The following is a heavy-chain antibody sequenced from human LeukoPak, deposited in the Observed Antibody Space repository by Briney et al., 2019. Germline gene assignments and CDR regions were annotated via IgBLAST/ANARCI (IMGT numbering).Heavy chain of an antibody. J-gene: IGHJ4*02. D-gene: IGHD3-3*01. CDR1: GXXXXXTXX. V-gene: IGHV4-4*02. CDR3: AREGGFYRPLDY. CDR2: VHLDXXX. Sequence: SETLSPTCDVXGXXXXXTXXXXXXXXPPXKGXEWIGEVHLDXXXXXNPSLKSRLIMSVDLPENRISLKLTSVPAADTAVYYCAREGGFYRPLDYSGQGTLVTVSS.